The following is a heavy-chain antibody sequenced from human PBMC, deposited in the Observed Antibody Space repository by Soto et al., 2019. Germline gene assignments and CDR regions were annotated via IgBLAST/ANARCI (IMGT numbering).Heavy chain of an antibody. Sequence: QVQLVQSGAEVKKPGSSVKVSCKASGGTFSSYAISWVRQAPGQGIEWMGGIIPILGTANYAQKFQGRVTIHADESTSTAYMELSSLRSEDTAVYYCARDLVCRVVGATGWSCPWGQGTLVTVSS. CDR2: IIPILGTA. J-gene: IGHJ5*02. CDR3: ARDLVCRVVGATGWSCP. V-gene: IGHV1-69*01. CDR1: GGTFSSYA. D-gene: IGHD1-26*01.